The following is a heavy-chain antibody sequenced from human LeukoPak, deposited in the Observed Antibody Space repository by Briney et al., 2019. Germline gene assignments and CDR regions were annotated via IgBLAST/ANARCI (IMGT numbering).Heavy chain of an antibody. V-gene: IGHV3-23*01. D-gene: IGHD6-19*01. J-gene: IGHJ4*02. CDR3: AKDRYSSGWYEDY. Sequence: PGGSLRVSCAASGFTFSSYAMSWVRQAPGKGLEWASAISGSGGSTYYADSVKGRFTISRDNSKNTLYLQMNSLRAEDTAVYYCAKDRYSSGWYEDYWGQGTLVTVSS. CDR2: ISGSGGST. CDR1: GFTFSSYA.